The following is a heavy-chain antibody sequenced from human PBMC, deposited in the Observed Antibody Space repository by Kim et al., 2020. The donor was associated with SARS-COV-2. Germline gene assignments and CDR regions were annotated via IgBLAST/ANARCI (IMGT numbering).Heavy chain of an antibody. J-gene: IGHJ4*02. V-gene: IGHV3-30*04. Sequence: GGSLRLSCAASGFTFSSYAMHWVRQAPGKGLEWVAVISYDGSNKYYADSVKGRFTISRDNSKNTLYLQMNSLRAEDTAVYYCAREAYDPYFDYWGQGTLVTVSS. CDR1: GFTFSSYA. CDR2: ISYDGSNK. D-gene: IGHD3-16*01. CDR3: AREAYDPYFDY.